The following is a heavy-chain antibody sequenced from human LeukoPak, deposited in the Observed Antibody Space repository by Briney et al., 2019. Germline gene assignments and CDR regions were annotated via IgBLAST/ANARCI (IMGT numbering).Heavy chain of an antibody. CDR2: ISSASTYI. V-gene: IGHV3-21*01. D-gene: IGHD5-18*01. CDR1: GFTFSTHT. J-gene: IGHJ4*02. CDR3: ARDTDGYSFGLNYFDY. Sequence: PGGSLRLSCVASGFTFSTHTMIWVRQAPGKGLEWVSSISSASTYIYSADSVKGRFTISRDNAKNSLYLQMNSLRAEDTAVYYCARDTDGYSFGLNYFDYWGQGTLVTVSS.